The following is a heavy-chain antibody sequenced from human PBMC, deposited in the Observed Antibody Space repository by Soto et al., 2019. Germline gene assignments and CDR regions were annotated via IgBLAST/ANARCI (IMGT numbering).Heavy chain of an antibody. D-gene: IGHD3-10*01. CDR1: RFTFSSFW. J-gene: IGHJ6*03. V-gene: IGHV3-7*01. CDR3: ARRGGREGKLYGFYHYSQMDV. Sequence: EVQLVESGGGLVQPGGSLRLSCVASRFTFSSFWMSWVRQASGKGLEWVANIKEDGSETYYVDSVKGRFTISRDNAKNPLYMQMNSLRAEDTAVYYCARRGGREGKLYGFYHYSQMDVWGKGTTVTASS. CDR2: IKEDGSET.